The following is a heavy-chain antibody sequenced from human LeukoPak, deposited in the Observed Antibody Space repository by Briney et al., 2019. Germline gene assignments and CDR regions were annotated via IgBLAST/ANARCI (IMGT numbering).Heavy chain of an antibody. Sequence: GGSLRLSCTASGFTFSDKFMSWVRQAPGKGLEWVSYIHSSSSTLYYADSVKGRFTISRDNAKNSLYLQMNSLRAQDTAVYYCARRPHSDGPFDYWGQGTLVTVSS. D-gene: IGHD5-18*01. CDR3: ARRPHSDGPFDY. CDR2: IHSSSSTL. V-gene: IGHV3-11*01. CDR1: GFTFSDKF. J-gene: IGHJ4*02.